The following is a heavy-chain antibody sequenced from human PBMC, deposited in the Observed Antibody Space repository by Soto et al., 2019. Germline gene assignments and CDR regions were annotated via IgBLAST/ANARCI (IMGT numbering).Heavy chain of an antibody. CDR2: ISYDGSNK. CDR1: GFTFSSYG. V-gene: IGHV3-30*18. J-gene: IGHJ4*02. CDR3: AKDPYDSSGF. D-gene: IGHD3-22*01. Sequence: GGSLRLSCAASGFTFSSYGMHWVRQAPGKGLEWVAVISYDGSNKYYADSVKGRFTISRDNSKNTLYLQMNSLRAEDTDVYYCAKDPYDSSGFCGQGTLVTVSS.